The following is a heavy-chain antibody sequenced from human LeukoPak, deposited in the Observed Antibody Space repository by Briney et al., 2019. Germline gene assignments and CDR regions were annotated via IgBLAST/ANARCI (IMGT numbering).Heavy chain of an antibody. CDR2: IQSGGST. CDR3: ARAQLASGTDY. J-gene: IGHJ4*02. Sequence: GGSLRLSCAASGLTLTNNHMTWVRQAPGKGREWVSVIQSGGSTYYADSVTGRFTISRDNSKNTLDLQMNSLRAEDTAVYYCARAQLASGTDYWGQGTLVTVSS. V-gene: IGHV3-53*01. D-gene: IGHD3-3*02. CDR1: GLTLTNNH.